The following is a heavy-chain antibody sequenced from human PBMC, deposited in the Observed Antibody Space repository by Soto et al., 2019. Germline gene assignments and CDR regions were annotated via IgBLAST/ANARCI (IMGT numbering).Heavy chain of an antibody. CDR2: IRSKVNTYAT. V-gene: IGHV3-73*01. D-gene: IGHD3-22*01. CDR3: SRLNYYDSSAYSAFDI. J-gene: IGHJ3*02. Sequence: PGGSLRLSCAASGFTFSVSAMHWVRQASGKGLEWVGRIRSKVNTYATEYAASVKGRFTISRDDSKNTVYLQMNSLKTEDTAVYYCSRLNYYDSSAYSAFDIWGQGTMVTVSS. CDR1: GFTFSVSA.